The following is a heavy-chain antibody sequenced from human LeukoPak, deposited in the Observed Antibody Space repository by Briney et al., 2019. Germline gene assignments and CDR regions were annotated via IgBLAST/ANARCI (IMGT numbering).Heavy chain of an antibody. CDR2: IKQDGSEK. Sequence: GGSLRLSCAASGFSFGTYWMSWVRQAPGKGLEWVANIKQDGSEKNYVDSVKGRFTISRDNAKNSLYLQMNSLRDEDTALYYCVRGGQGFGYWGQGTLVTVSS. J-gene: IGHJ4*02. D-gene: IGHD3-10*01. CDR1: GFSFGTYW. CDR3: VRGGQGFGY. V-gene: IGHV3-7*01.